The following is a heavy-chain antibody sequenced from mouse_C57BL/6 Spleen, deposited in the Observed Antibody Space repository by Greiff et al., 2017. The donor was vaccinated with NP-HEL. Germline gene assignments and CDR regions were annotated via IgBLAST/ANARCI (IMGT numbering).Heavy chain of an antibody. Sequence: VQLQQSGAELVRPGTSMKVSCKASGYAFTNYLIEWVKQRPGQGLEWIGVINPGSGGTNYNEKFKGKATLTADKSSSTAYMQLSSLTSEDSAVYFCARGGYYYGSSWYFDVWGTGTTVTVSS. D-gene: IGHD1-1*01. J-gene: IGHJ1*03. V-gene: IGHV1-54*01. CDR3: ARGGYYYGSSWYFDV. CDR2: INPGSGGT. CDR1: GYAFTNYL.